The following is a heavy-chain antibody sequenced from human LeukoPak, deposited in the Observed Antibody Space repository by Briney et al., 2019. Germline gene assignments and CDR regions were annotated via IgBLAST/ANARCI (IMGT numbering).Heavy chain of an antibody. V-gene: IGHV4-4*07. Sequence: SETLSLTCTVSGGSISSYYWSWIRQPAGKGLEWIGRIYSSGSTNYNPSLKSRVTMSVDTSKNQFSLKLSSVTAADTAVDYCARSGMVTHAFDIWGQGTMVTVSS. CDR1: GGSISSYY. J-gene: IGHJ3*02. CDR2: IYSSGST. D-gene: IGHD5-18*01. CDR3: ARSGMVTHAFDI.